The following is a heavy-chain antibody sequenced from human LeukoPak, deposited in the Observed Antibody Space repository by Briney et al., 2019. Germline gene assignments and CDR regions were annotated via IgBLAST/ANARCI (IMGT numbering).Heavy chain of an antibody. Sequence: GGSLRLSCAASGFTFSAYSMNCVRQAPGKGLEWVSSLSSSSTYVYYADSVKGRFTISRDNAKNSLYLQMNSLSAEDTAVYYCATVRCSGGSCFYNFDHWGQGSLVTVSS. J-gene: IGHJ4*02. D-gene: IGHD2-15*01. V-gene: IGHV3-21*01. CDR3: ATVRCSGGSCFYNFDH. CDR2: LSSSSTYV. CDR1: GFTFSAYS.